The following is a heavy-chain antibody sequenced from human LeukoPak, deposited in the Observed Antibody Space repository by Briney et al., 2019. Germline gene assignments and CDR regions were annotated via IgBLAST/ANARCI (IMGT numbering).Heavy chain of an antibody. CDR2: IYYSGST. V-gene: IGHV4-59*01. J-gene: IGHJ4*02. CDR3: ARVRITYYDILTGSKTGGFDY. D-gene: IGHD3-9*01. Sequence: SETLSLTCTVSGGSISSYYWSWIRQPPGKGLEWIGYIYYSGSTNYNPSLKSRVTISVDTSKNQFSLKLSSVTAADTTVYYCARVRITYYDILTGSKTGGFDYWGQGTLVTVSS. CDR1: GGSISSYY.